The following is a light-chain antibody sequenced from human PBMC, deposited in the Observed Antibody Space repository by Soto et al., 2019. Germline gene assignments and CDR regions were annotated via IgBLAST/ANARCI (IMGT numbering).Light chain of an antibody. V-gene: IGKV1-5*03. CDR3: LQYETYWT. CDR2: KAS. CDR1: QSISDW. Sequence: DIHMTQSPSTLSASIVDRFTITCRASQSISDWLAWHQQKPGKAPKLLIYKASSLESGVPSRFSGSGSGTEFTLTISSLQPDDFATYYCLQYETYWTFGQGTKVDIK. J-gene: IGKJ1*01.